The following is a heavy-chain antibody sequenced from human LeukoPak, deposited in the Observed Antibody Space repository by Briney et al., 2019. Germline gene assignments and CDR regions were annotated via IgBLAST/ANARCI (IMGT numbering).Heavy chain of an antibody. Sequence: PSETLSLTCTVSGGSISSYYWSWIRQPPGKGLEWIGYIYYSGSTNYNPFLKSRVTISADTSKNQFSLKLTSVTAADTAVYYCARYRGTYGYYFDYWGQGKLVIVSS. CDR3: ARYRGTYGYYFDY. CDR2: IYYSGST. D-gene: IGHD5-24*01. J-gene: IGHJ4*02. V-gene: IGHV4-59*01. CDR1: GGSISSYY.